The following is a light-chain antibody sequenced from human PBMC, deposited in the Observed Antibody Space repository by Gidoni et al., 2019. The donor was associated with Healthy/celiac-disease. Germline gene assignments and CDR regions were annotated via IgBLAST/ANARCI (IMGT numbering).Light chain of an antibody. V-gene: IGKV1-8*01. CDR2: AAS. CDR3: QQYYSYPRT. CDR1: QRISSY. J-gene: IGKJ3*01. Sequence: TGNRVTITCRSSQRISSYLAWYQQKPGKDPKLLIYAASTLQSGVPSRFSGSGYGTDFTLTISCLQSEDFATYYCQQYYSYPRTFGPGTKVDIK.